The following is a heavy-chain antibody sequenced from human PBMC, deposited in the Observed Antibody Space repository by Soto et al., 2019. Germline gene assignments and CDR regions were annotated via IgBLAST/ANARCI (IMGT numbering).Heavy chain of an antibody. Sequence: TGGSLRLSCAASGFTFSSYGMHWVRQAPGKXLEWVAVIWYDGSNKYYADSVKGRFTISRDNSKNTLYLQMNSLRAEDTAVYYCARDQAIFGVVITPVFDPWGQGTLVTVSS. CDR2: IWYDGSNK. CDR1: GFTFSSYG. V-gene: IGHV3-33*01. D-gene: IGHD3-3*01. J-gene: IGHJ5*02. CDR3: ARDQAIFGVVITPVFDP.